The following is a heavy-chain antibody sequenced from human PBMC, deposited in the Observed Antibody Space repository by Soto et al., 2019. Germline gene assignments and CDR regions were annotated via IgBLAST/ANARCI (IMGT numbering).Heavy chain of an antibody. V-gene: IGHV1-8*01. D-gene: IGHD3-9*01. J-gene: IGHJ6*03. Sequence: ASVKVSCKASGYTFSNYDINWVRQAAGHGLEWMGWMNPNNENAGYAQMFQGRVSMTRNTSVSTAYMELGSLRSEDTAVYYCATALNPYDILTRYYPYSYYLDVSRKGTPVTVSS. CDR2: MNPNNENA. CDR3: ATALNPYDILTRYYPYSYYLDV. CDR1: GYTFSNYD.